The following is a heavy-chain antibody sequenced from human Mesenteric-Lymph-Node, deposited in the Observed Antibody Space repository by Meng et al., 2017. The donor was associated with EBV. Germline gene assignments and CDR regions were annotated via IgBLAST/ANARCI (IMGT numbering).Heavy chain of an antibody. J-gene: IGHJ4*02. CDR3: ARAFCGGDCSHFDY. D-gene: IGHD2-21*01. CDR2: INHSGST. CDR1: GGSFSGYY. Sequence: EHLRQWGDGLLNPSETLSLTCDGYGGSFSGYYWSWIRQPPGKGLEWIGEINHSGSTNYNPSLTSRVTISVDTSKNHFSLKLTSVTAADTAVYYCARAFCGGDCSHFDYWGQGTLVTVSS. V-gene: IGHV4-34*01.